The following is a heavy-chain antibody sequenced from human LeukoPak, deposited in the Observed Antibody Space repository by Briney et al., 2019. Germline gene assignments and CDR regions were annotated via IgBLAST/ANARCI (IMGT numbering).Heavy chain of an antibody. CDR1: GGSISNYY. CDR3: ARYYGSGSYHATSFDY. CDR2: IYYSGAT. D-gene: IGHD3-10*01. V-gene: IGHV4-59*12. J-gene: IGHJ4*02. Sequence: SETLSLTRTVSGGSISNYYWSWIRQPPGKGLEWIGHIYYSGATKYNPSLKSRITISVDTSKNQFSLMLGSVTAADTAVYYCARYYGSGSYHATSFDYWGQGTLVTVSS.